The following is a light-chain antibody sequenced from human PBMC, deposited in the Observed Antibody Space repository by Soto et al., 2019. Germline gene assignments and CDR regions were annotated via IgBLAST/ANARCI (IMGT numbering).Light chain of an antibody. V-gene: IGLV1-51*01. CDR3: GTWDISLSVV. J-gene: IGLJ2*01. Sequence: QSVLTQPPSVSAAPGQKVTISCSGSSSNIAKNYVYWYQQLPGTAPKLLIFDNDKRPSGITDRFSGSKSGTSATLGITGLQTGDEADYYCGTWDISLSVVFGGGTKLTVL. CDR1: SSNIAKNY. CDR2: DND.